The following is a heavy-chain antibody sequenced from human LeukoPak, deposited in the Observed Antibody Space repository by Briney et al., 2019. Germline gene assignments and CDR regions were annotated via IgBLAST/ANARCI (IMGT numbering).Heavy chain of an antibody. CDR2: ISGSGGSKT. CDR1: GFTFSSYA. J-gene: IGHJ4*02. V-gene: IGHV3-23*01. Sequence: GGSLTLSCAASGFTFSSYAMSWVRQAPGKGLEWVSGISGSGGSKTYYADSVKGRFTISRDNSKNTLYLQMNSLRAEDTAVYYCATPPRGITDVDYWGQGTLVTVSS. CDR3: ATPPRGITDVDY. D-gene: IGHD3-10*01.